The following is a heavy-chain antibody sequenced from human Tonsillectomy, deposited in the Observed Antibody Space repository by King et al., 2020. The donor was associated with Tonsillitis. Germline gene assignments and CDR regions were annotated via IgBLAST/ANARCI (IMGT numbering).Heavy chain of an antibody. D-gene: IGHD5-18*01. Sequence: ERQLVESGAEVKKPGESLRISCKGSGYSFTSYWISWVRQMPGKGLEWMGRIDPSDSYTNYSPSFQGHVTISADKSISTAYLQWSSLKASDTAMYYCARADTAMGYSYYMDVWGKGTTVTVSS. CDR3: ARADTAMGYSYYMDV. CDR2: IDPSDSYT. CDR1: GYSFTSYW. V-gene: IGHV5-10-1*03. J-gene: IGHJ6*03.